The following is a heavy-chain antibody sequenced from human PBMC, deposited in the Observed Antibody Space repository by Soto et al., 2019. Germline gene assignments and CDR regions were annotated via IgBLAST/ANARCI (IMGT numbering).Heavy chain of an antibody. CDR1: GFTFSSYG. J-gene: IGHJ6*02. Sequence: GGSLRLSCAASGFTFSSYGMHWVRQAPGKGLEWVAVIWYDGSNKYYADSVKGRFTISRDNSKNTLYLQMNSLRAEDTAVYYCARESSGWAREYGMDVWGQGTTVTVS. CDR2: IWYDGSNK. D-gene: IGHD6-19*01. CDR3: ARESSGWAREYGMDV. V-gene: IGHV3-33*01.